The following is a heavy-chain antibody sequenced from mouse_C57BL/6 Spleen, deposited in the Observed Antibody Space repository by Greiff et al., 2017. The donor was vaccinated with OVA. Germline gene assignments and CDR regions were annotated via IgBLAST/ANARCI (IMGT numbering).Heavy chain of an antibody. J-gene: IGHJ3*01. CDR2: ISSGSSTI. CDR3: ASPLITTVVATVAY. CDR1: GFTFSDYG. D-gene: IGHD1-1*01. Sequence: EVQLVESGGGLVKPGGSLKLSCAASGFTFSDYGMHWVRQAPEKGLEWVAYISSGSSTIYYADTVKGRFTISRDNAKNTLFLQMTSLRSEDTAMYYCASPLITTVVATVAYWGQGTLVTVSA. V-gene: IGHV5-17*01.